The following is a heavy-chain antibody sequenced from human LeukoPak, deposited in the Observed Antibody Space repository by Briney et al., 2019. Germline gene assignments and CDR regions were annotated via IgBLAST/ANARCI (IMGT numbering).Heavy chain of an antibody. CDR2: IYTSGST. V-gene: IGHV4-4*07. D-gene: IGHD3-22*01. CDR1: GGSISSYY. CDR3: ARDYYYDSSGYLGSIGAFDI. J-gene: IGHJ3*02. Sequence: SETLSLTCTVSGGSISSYYWSWLRQPAGKGLEWLGRIYTSGSTNYNPSLKSRVTMSVDTSKNQFSLKLSSVTAAATAVYYCARDYYYDSSGYLGSIGAFDIWGQGTMVTVSS.